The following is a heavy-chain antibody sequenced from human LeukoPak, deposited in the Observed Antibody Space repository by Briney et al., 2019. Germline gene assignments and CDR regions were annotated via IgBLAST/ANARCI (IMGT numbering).Heavy chain of an antibody. CDR2: IYTSGST. J-gene: IGHJ5*02. D-gene: IGHD6-13*01. CDR3: ARGGGSSIAAAEGWFDP. Sequence: SETLSLTCTVSGCSISSYYWSWIRQPAGKGLEWIGRIYTSGSTNYNPSLKSRVTISVDKSKNQFSLKLSSVTAADTAVYYCARGGGSSIAAAEGWFDPWGQGTLVTVSS. CDR1: GCSISSYY. V-gene: IGHV4-4*07.